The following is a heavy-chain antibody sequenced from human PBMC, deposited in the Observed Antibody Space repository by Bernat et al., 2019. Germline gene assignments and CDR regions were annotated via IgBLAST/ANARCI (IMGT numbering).Heavy chain of an antibody. CDR3: ARGFSGSGRALDY. V-gene: IGHV3-33*08. D-gene: IGHD5-12*01. CDR1: GFTFSNYG. Sequence: VQLVESGGGLVQPGGSLRLSCAASGFTFSNYGMHWVRQAPGKGLEWVAVIWYDGSNKYYADSGKGRFTISRDNSKNTLYLQMNSLRAEDTAVYYCARGFSGSGRALDYWGQGTLVTVSS. CDR2: IWYDGSNK. J-gene: IGHJ4*02.